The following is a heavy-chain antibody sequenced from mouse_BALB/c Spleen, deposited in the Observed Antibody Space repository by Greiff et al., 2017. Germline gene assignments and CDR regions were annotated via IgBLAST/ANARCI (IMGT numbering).Heavy chain of an antibody. CDR3: ARDQGNEYYYAMDY. CDR2: IWAGGST. V-gene: IGHV2-9*02. CDR1: GFSLTSYG. Sequence: QVQLKESGPGLVAPSQSLSITCTVSGFSLTSYGVHWVRQPPGKGLEWLGVIWAGGSTNYNSALMSRLTISKDNSKSQVFLKMNSLQTDDTAMYYCARDQGNEYYYAMDYWGQGTSVTVSS. D-gene: IGHD3-2*02. J-gene: IGHJ4*01.